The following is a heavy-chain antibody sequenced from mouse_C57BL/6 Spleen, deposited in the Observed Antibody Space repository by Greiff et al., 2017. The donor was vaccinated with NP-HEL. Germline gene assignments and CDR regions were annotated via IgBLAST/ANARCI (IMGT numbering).Heavy chain of an antibody. CDR2: IDPEDGET. J-gene: IGHJ2*01. CDR3: AVGSYGSSYKGPLFDY. CDR1: GFNIKDYY. D-gene: IGHD1-1*01. Sequence: VQLQQSGAELVKPGASVKLSCTASGFNIKDYYMHWVKQRTEQGLEWIGRIDPEDGETKYAPTFQGKATITADTSSNTAYLQLSSLTSEDTAVYYGAVGSYGSSYKGPLFDYWGQGTTLTVSS. V-gene: IGHV14-2*01.